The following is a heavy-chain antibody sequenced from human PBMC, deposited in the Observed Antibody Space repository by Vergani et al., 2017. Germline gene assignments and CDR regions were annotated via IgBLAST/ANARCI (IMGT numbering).Heavy chain of an antibody. V-gene: IGHV3-15*01. CDR3: AKSTFTVAGEADY. CDR1: GFTFSNAW. CDR2: IKSKTDGGTT. Sequence: EVQLVESGGGLVKPGGSLRLSCAASGFTFSNAWMSWVRQAPGKGLEWVGRIKSKTDGGTTDYAAPVKGRFTISRDDSKNTLYLQMNSLKTEDTAVYYCAKSTFTVAGEADYWGQGTLVTVSS. J-gene: IGHJ4*02. D-gene: IGHD6-19*01.